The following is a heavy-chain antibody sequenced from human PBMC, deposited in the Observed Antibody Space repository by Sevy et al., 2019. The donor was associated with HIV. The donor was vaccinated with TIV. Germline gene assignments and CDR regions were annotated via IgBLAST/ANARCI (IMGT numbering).Heavy chain of an antibody. J-gene: IGHJ4*02. Sequence: VGSLRLSCAASGFTFSVNWMSWVHQAPGKALEWVATMKEDGSEKYYVDSVKGRFTISRDNAKNSLYLQMNSLRAEDTAVYYCVREGGGGYSYSLDYWGQGTLVTVSS. CDR3: VREGGGGYSYSLDY. V-gene: IGHV3-7*01. CDR2: MKEDGSEK. CDR1: GFTFSVNW. D-gene: IGHD5-18*01.